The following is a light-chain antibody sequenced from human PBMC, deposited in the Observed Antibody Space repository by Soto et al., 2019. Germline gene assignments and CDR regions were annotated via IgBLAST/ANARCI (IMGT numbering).Light chain of an antibody. Sequence: EIVLTQSPGTLSLSPGERATLSCRASQSVSSSYLAWYQQKPGQAPRLLIYGASTRATAIPARFSGSGSATEFTLTISSLQSEDFAVYYCQQYNNWPITFGQGTRLEI. CDR2: GAS. CDR1: QSVSSSY. J-gene: IGKJ5*01. V-gene: IGKV3-15*01. CDR3: QQYNNWPIT.